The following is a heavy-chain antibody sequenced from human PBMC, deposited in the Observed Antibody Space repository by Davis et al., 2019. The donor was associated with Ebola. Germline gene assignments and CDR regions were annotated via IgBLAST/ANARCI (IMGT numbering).Heavy chain of an antibody. D-gene: IGHD2/OR15-2a*01. V-gene: IGHV3-66*01. CDR2: IYSGGST. J-gene: IGHJ6*04. Sequence: GGSLRLSCAASGFTVSSNYMSWVRQAPGKGLEWVSVIYSGGSTYYSDSVKGRFTISRDNSKNTLYLQMNSLRAEETAVYSCARDLWGYYYYGIDVWSKVTTVTVSS. CDR1: GFTVSSNY. CDR3: ARDLWGYYYYGIDV.